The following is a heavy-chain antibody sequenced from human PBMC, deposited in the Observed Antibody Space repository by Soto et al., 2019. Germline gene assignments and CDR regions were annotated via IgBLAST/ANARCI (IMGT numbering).Heavy chain of an antibody. CDR1: GGSISSGYY. D-gene: IGHD3-16*01. CDR3: ARDAPVELRVTNSMDV. J-gene: IGHJ6*02. CDR2: IYYSGNT. V-gene: IGHV4-31*03. Sequence: SEPLSLPCPVSGGSISSGYYWSWIRQYTGKGLEWIGYIYYSGNTYYNPSLKSRVSISLETPPSQFSLKLDSVTAADTAVYYWARDAPVELRVTNSMDVWGQGTTVTVSS.